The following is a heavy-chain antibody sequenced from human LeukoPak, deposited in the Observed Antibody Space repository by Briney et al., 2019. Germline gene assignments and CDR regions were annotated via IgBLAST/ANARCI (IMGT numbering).Heavy chain of an antibody. Sequence: GGSLRLSCAASGFTFSSYSMNWDRQAPGKGLEWVSSISSTSSYIYYADSVKGRFTISRDNAKDSLFLQLNSLRAEDTAMYYCARVEAVAGNWGGLDPWGQGTLVTVSS. V-gene: IGHV3-21*01. J-gene: IGHJ5*02. CDR2: ISSTSSYI. CDR1: GFTFSSYS. CDR3: ARVEAVAGNWGGLDP. D-gene: IGHD6-19*01.